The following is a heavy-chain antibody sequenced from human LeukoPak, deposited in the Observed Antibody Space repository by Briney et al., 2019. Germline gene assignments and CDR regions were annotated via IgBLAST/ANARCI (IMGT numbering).Heavy chain of an antibody. CDR1: GFTFSSYT. D-gene: IGHD3-22*01. V-gene: IGHV3-64*01. CDR2: ISSNGGST. Sequence: GGSLRLSCTASGFTFSSYTMHWVRQAPGKGLEYVSAISSNGGSTYYANSVKGRFTISRDNSKNTLYLQMGSLRAEDMAVYYCARWRHSSGYYYDDWGQGTLVTVSS. J-gene: IGHJ4*02. CDR3: ARWRHSSGYYYDD.